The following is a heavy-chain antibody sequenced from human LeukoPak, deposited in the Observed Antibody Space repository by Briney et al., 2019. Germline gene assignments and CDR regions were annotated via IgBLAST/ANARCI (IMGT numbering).Heavy chain of an antibody. Sequence: PGGSLRLSCAASGFTFSSYSMNWVRQAPGKGLEWVSYISSSSSTIYYADSVKGRFTISRDNAKNSLYLQMNSLRAEDTAVYYCAKWGRVVVAADYFDYWGQGTLVTVSS. D-gene: IGHD2-15*01. V-gene: IGHV3-48*01. CDR2: ISSSSSTI. CDR1: GFTFSSYS. CDR3: AKWGRVVVAADYFDY. J-gene: IGHJ4*02.